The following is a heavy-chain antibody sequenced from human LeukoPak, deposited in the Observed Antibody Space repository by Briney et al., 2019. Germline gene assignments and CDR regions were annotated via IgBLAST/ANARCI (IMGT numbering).Heavy chain of an antibody. J-gene: IGHJ4*02. Sequence: GGSLRLSCVASGFTFSSYWMHWVRQAPGKGLVWVSRINIDGSTTRYADSVKGRFTISRDNAKNTLYLQMNSLRAEDTAVYYCARAPRSGSYDYWGQGTLVTVSS. CDR2: INIDGSTT. D-gene: IGHD1-26*01. V-gene: IGHV3-74*01. CDR3: ARAPRSGSYDY. CDR1: GFTFSSYW.